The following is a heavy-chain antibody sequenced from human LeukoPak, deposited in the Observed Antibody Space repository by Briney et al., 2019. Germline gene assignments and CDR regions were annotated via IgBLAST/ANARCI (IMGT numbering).Heavy chain of an antibody. Sequence: ASVKVTCKASGYTFRNYGINWVRQAPGQGLEWMGWISAYNGNANYAQKLRGRVTMTTDTSTSTAHMELRSLRSDDTAVYYCARKGDSSSWFANAFDIWGQGTMVTVSS. CDR1: GYTFRNYG. V-gene: IGHV1-18*04. CDR3: ARKGDSSSWFANAFDI. J-gene: IGHJ3*02. CDR2: ISAYNGNA. D-gene: IGHD6-13*01.